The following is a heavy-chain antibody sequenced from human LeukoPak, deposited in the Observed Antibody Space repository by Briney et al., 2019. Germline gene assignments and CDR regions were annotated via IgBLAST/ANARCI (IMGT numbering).Heavy chain of an antibody. D-gene: IGHD3-10*01. CDR1: GFTFDDYG. J-gene: IGHJ5*02. CDR2: IYWNGGST. Sequence: GGSLRLSCAASGFTFDDYGMSWVRQAPGKGLEWVSGIYWNGGSTGYADSVKGRFTISRDNAKNSLYLQMNSLRAEDTAVYYCAREGYYYGSGSYYNWFDPWGQGTLVTVSS. V-gene: IGHV3-20*04. CDR3: AREGYYYGSGSYYNWFDP.